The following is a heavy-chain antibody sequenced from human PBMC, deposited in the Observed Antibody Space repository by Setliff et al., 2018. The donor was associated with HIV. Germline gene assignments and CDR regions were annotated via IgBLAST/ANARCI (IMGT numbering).Heavy chain of an antibody. CDR3: ARRGRDGVLIVFATGFDP. CDR2: IFYTGNT. V-gene: IGHV4-39*01. Sequence: SETLSLTCKVSGGSISSSHYYWGWIRQPPGKGLEWIGDIFYTGNTYYNPSLKSRVAISVDTSENQFSLKLNSVTAADTAVYYCARRGRDGVLIVFATGFDPWGQGTLVTVSS. CDR1: GGSISSSHYY. J-gene: IGHJ5*02. D-gene: IGHD2-8*01.